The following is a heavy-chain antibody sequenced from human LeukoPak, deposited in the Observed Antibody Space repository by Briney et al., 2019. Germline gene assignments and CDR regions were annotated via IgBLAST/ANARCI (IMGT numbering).Heavy chain of an antibody. CDR1: GFTFSSYE. CDR2: ISSSGSTI. Sequence: GGSLRLSCAASGFTFSSYEMNWVRQAPGKGLEWVSYISSSGSTIYYADSVKGRFTISRDNAKNSLYLQMNSLRAEDTAVYYCARVRQDYYDSSGYWGYFQHRGQGTLVTVSS. D-gene: IGHD3-22*01. J-gene: IGHJ1*01. V-gene: IGHV3-48*03. CDR3: ARVRQDYYDSSGYWGYFQH.